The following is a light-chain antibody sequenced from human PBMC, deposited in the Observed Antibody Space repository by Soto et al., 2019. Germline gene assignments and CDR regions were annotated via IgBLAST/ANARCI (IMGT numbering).Light chain of an antibody. CDR3: QQHNNWTPRT. J-gene: IGKJ1*01. CDR1: QSVSSN. V-gene: IGKV3-15*01. CDR2: DAS. Sequence: EIVMTQSPATLSVSPGERATLSCRASQSVSSNLVWYQQKPGQAPRLLIYDASTRATGIPARFIGSGSGTEFTLTISSLQSEDFAVYYCQQHNNWTPRTFGQGTKVEIK.